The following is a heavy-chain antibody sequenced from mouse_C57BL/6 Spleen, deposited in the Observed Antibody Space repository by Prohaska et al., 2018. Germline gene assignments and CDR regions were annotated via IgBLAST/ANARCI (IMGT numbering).Heavy chain of an antibody. D-gene: IGHD1-1*01. CDR3: AREYYGSSYPFAY. Sequence: ELARLGASVKLSCKASGYTFTSYGISWVKQRTGQGLEWIGEIYPRSGNTYYNEKFKGKATLTADKSSSTAYMELRSLTSEDSAVYFCAREYYGSSYPFAYWGQGTLVTVSA. V-gene: IGHV1-81*01. CDR1: GYTFTSYG. J-gene: IGHJ3*01. CDR2: IYPRSGNT.